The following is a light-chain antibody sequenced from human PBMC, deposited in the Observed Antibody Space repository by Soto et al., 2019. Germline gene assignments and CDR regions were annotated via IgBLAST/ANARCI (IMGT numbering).Light chain of an antibody. J-gene: IGLJ2*01. CDR1: SSDVGAYNY. CDR2: DVS. CDR3: SSYTSSSTLV. Sequence: QSVLTQPASVSGSPGQSITFSCTGTSSDVGAYNYVSWYQQHPGKAPKLMIYDVSYRPSGVSNRFSGSKSSNTASLTISGLQAEDEADYYCSSYTSSSTLVFGGGTKLTVL. V-gene: IGLV2-14*01.